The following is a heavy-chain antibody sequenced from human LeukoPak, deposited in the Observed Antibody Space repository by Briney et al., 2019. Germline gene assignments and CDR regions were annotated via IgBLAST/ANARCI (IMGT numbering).Heavy chain of an antibody. CDR2: IYPSGST. D-gene: IGHD6-19*01. Sequence: PGGSLRLSCAASGFTVSSSYMSWVRQAPGKGLEWVSVIYPSGSTHYGNAVKGRFTISRDNFKSAVFLEMSSVTDEDTAVYYCAREVFSGGWFQFDPWGQGTLVTVSS. J-gene: IGHJ5*02. V-gene: IGHV3-53*01. CDR1: GFTVSSSY. CDR3: AREVFSGGWFQFDP.